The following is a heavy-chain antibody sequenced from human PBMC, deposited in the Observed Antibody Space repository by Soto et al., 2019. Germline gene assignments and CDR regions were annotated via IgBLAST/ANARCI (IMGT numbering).Heavy chain of an antibody. D-gene: IGHD5-12*01. V-gene: IGHV4-59*08. CDR1: GGSISSYY. CDR3: ARRGGYSGYDNYYYYMDV. J-gene: IGHJ6*03. CDR2: IYYSGST. Sequence: SETLSLTCTVSGGSISSYYWSWIRQPPGKGLEWIGYIYYSGSTNYNPSLKSRVTISVDTSKNQFSLKLSSVTAADTAVYYCARRGGYSGYDNYYYYMDVWGKGTTVTVSS.